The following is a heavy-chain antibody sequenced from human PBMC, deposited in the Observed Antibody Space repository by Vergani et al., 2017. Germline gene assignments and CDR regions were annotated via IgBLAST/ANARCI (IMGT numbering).Heavy chain of an antibody. J-gene: IGHJ6*02. CDR2: MNWNGGST. Sequence: EVQLVESGGGLVQKGGEGRGEGEEEGRSEEEEGRSWVRQDEGKGREGVSGMNWNGGSTGYADSVKGRFTLSRDNAKNSLYLQMNSLRAEDTALYHCAREGASEMRNYYYYGMDVWGQGP. V-gene: IGHV3-20*01. CDR1: GRSEEEEG. D-gene: IGHD5-24*01. CDR3: AREGASEMRNYYYYGMDV.